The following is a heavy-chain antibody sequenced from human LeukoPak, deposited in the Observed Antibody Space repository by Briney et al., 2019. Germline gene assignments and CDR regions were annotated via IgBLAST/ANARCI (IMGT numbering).Heavy chain of an antibody. CDR2: IYYSGNT. V-gene: IGHV4-59*01. Sequence: SETLSLTCTVSGGSISSYYWSWIRQPPGKGLEWIGYIYYSGNTDYNPSLKSRITLSVDTSKNQFSLKLSSVTAADTAVYYCARTSDYYDSSGYYYGPHSYDYWGQGTLVTVSS. CDR1: GGSISSYY. CDR3: ARTSDYYDSSGYYYGPHSYDY. D-gene: IGHD3-22*01. J-gene: IGHJ4*02.